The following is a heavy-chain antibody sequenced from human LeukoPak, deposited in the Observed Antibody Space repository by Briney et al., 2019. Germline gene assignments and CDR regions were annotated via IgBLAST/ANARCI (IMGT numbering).Heavy chain of an antibody. Sequence: SVKVSCKASGGTFSSYAISWVRQAPGQGLEWMGGIIPIFGTANYAQKFQGRVTITADESTSTAYMELSSLRSEDTAVYYCAREVVERRVGMDVWGQGTTVTVSS. J-gene: IGHJ6*02. V-gene: IGHV1-69*01. CDR3: AREVVERRVGMDV. CDR2: IIPIFGTA. D-gene: IGHD2-15*01. CDR1: GGTFSSYA.